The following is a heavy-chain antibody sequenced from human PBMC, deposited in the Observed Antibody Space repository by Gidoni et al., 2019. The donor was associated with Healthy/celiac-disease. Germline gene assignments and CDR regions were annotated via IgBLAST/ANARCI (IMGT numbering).Heavy chain of an antibody. CDR2: IRSKANSYAT. V-gene: IGHV3-73*02. CDR3: TSEWGLDHEGFDP. J-gene: IGHJ5*02. Sequence: EVQLVESGGGLVQPGGSLKLSCAASGFTSRGSAMHWVRQASGKGLEWVGRIRSKANSYATAYAASVKGRFTISRDDSKNTAYLQMNSLKTEDTAVYYCTSEWGLDHEGFDPWGQGTLVTVSS. D-gene: IGHD2-21*02. CDR1: GFTSRGSA.